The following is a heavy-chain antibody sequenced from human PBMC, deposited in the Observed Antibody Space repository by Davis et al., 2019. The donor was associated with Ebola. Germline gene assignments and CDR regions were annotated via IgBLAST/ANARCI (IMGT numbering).Heavy chain of an antibody. Sequence: ETLSLTCAVSGGSISSINWWSWVRQAPGKGLEWVSSISSDSDYIYYADSAKGRFTISRDNAKNTLYLQMNSLRAEDTAVYYCESGSYYAFDIWGQGTMVTVSS. J-gene: IGHJ3*02. CDR3: ESGSYYAFDI. CDR1: GGSISSIN. V-gene: IGHV3-21*01. CDR2: ISSDSDYI. D-gene: IGHD1-26*01.